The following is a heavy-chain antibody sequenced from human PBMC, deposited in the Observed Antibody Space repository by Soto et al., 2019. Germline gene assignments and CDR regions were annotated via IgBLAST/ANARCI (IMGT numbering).Heavy chain of an antibody. Sequence: GGSLRPSCVASGFPFTNFAISWVRQAPGKGLEWVSAISTSGGNTHYADSVKGRFTNSRDNSEKTLYLQMKSLRAEDTSVYYCAKERGSSFGYFDYWGQGTMVTVSS. CDR3: AKERGSSFGYFDY. V-gene: IGHV3-23*01. D-gene: IGHD5-18*01. CDR1: GFPFTNFA. CDR2: ISTSGGNT. J-gene: IGHJ4*02.